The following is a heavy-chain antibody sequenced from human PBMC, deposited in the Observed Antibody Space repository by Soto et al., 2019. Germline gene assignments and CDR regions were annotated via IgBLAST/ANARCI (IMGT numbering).Heavy chain of an antibody. CDR3: ARDMKVSLWFGEFYDYYYYYGMDV. Sequence: GGSLRLSCAASGFTFSSYAMHWVRQAPGKGLEWVAVISYDGSNKYYADSVKGRFTISRDNSKNTLYLQMNSLRAEDTAVYYCARDMKVSLWFGEFYDYYYYYGMDVWGQGTTVTVSS. J-gene: IGHJ6*02. CDR1: GFTFSSYA. D-gene: IGHD3-10*01. CDR2: ISYDGSNK. V-gene: IGHV3-30-3*01.